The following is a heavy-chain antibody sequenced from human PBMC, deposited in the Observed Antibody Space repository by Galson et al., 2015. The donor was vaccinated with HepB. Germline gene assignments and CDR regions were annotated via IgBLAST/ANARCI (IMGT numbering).Heavy chain of an antibody. V-gene: IGHV3-23*01. D-gene: IGHD2-15*01. CDR3: AKAQGDCSGGSCYSSFDS. CDR2: ISGSSGTI. Sequence: LRLSCAASGFTFSRYAMSWVRQAPGKGLEWVSGISGSSGTIYYADSVKGRFTISRDNSKNTLYLQMDSPRAEDTALYYCAKAQGDCSGGSCYSSFDSWGQGTLVTVSS. CDR1: GFTFSRYA. J-gene: IGHJ4*02.